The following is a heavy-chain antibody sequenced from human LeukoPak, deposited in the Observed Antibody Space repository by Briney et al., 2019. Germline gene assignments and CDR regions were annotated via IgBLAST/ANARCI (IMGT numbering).Heavy chain of an antibody. V-gene: IGHV4-34*01. Sequence: SETLSLTCAVYGGSFSGYYWSWIRQPPGKGLEWIGEINHSGSTNYNPSIKSRVTISVDTSKNQFSLKLSSVTAADTAVYYCARKNYYDSSDELWGQGTLVTVSS. D-gene: IGHD3-22*01. J-gene: IGHJ4*02. CDR1: GGSFSGYY. CDR2: INHSGST. CDR3: ARKNYYDSSDEL.